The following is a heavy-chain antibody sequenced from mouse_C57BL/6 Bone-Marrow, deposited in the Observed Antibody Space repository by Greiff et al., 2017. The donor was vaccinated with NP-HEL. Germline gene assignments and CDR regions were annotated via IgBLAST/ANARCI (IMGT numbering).Heavy chain of an antibody. CDR2: ISYDGSN. CDR1: GYSITSGYY. CDR3: ARGDVGDAPFAY. J-gene: IGHJ3*01. V-gene: IGHV3-6*01. Sequence: EVKLEESGPGLVKPSQSLSLTCSVTGYSITSGYYWNWIRQFPGNKLELMGYISYDGSNNYNPSLKNRISITRDTSKNQFFLKLNSVTTEDTATYYCARGDVGDAPFAYWGQGTLVTVSA. D-gene: IGHD2-3*01.